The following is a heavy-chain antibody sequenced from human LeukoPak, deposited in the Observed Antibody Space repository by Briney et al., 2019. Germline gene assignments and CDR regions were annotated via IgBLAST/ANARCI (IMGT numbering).Heavy chain of an antibody. CDR1: GYTFTSYD. V-gene: IGHV1-8*01. CDR2: MNPNSGNT. CDR3: ARGASMAAAGTNDY. D-gene: IGHD6-13*01. J-gene: IGHJ4*02. Sequence: ASVKVSCKAPGYTFTSYDINWVRQATGQGLEWMGWMNPNSGNTGYAQKFQGRVTMTRNTSISTAYMELSSLRSEDTAVYYCARGASMAAAGTNDYWGQGTLVIVSS.